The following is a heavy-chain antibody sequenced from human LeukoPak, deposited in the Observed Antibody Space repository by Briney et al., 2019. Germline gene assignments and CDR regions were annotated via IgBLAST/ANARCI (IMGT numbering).Heavy chain of an antibody. CDR3: ARRTGYFDY. Sequence: SKTLSLTCTVSGGSITSATYYWGWIRQPPGKGLEWIASIYYSGSTYYHPSLKSRVTISVDTSKNQFSLKLSSVTAADTAVYYCARRTGYFDYWGQGTLVTVSS. J-gene: IGHJ4*02. D-gene: IGHD2-8*02. CDR1: GGSITSATYY. V-gene: IGHV4-39*01. CDR2: IYYSGST.